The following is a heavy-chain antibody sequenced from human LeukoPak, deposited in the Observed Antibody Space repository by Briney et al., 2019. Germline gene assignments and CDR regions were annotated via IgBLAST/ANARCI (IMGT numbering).Heavy chain of an antibody. CDR1: GYTFTDYY. J-gene: IGHJ4*02. D-gene: IGHD1-26*01. CDR3: ARELVGAEFDY. V-gene: IGHV1-2*06. CDR2: INPNNGDT. Sequence: GASVKVSCKASGYTFTDYYFHWVRQAPGQGLEWMGRINPNNGDTNYAQKFQGRVTMTRGTSISTAYMELSRLGSDDTAVYYCARELVGAEFDYWGQGSLVTVSS.